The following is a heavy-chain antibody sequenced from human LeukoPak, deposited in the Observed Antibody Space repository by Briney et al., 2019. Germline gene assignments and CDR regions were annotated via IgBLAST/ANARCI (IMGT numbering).Heavy chain of an antibody. J-gene: IGHJ4*02. CDR3: ARSYQHVAAHFDY. CDR2: INPNSGGT. V-gene: IGHV1-2*02. D-gene: IGHD2-2*01. CDR1: GYTFTGYY. Sequence: ASVKVSCKASGYTFTGYYMHWVRQAPGQGLEWMGWINPNSGGTNYTQKFQGRVTMTRDTSISTAYMELSSLRSDDTAVYYCARSYQHVAAHFDYWGQGTLVTVSS.